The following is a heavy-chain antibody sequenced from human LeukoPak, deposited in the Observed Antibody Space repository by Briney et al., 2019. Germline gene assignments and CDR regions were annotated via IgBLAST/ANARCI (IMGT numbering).Heavy chain of an antibody. V-gene: IGHV3-30*18. Sequence: GGSLRLSCAASGFTLSRYGKHGVREARGKGVEWVAVISYDGSNKYYADSVKRRFTISRDNSKNTLYLQMNSLRAEDAAVYYCAKLTSQLLDFDYWGQGTLVTASS. J-gene: IGHJ4*02. CDR2: ISYDGSNK. CDR1: GFTLSRYG. CDR3: AKLTSQLLDFDY. D-gene: IGHD3-3*02.